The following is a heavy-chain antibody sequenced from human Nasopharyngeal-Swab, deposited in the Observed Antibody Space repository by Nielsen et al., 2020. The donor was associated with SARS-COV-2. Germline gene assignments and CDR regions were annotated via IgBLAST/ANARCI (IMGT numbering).Heavy chain of an antibody. D-gene: IGHD3-3*01. V-gene: IGHV3-30*02. CDR3: AKKTQSRFLGYMDV. Sequence: GESLKISCAASGFTFSSYDMHWVRQAPGKGLEWVAFIRYDGSNKYYADSVKGRFTISRDNSKNTLYLQMNSLRAEDTAVYYCAKKTQSRFLGYMDVWGKGTTVTVSS. J-gene: IGHJ6*03. CDR2: IRYDGSNK. CDR1: GFTFSSYD.